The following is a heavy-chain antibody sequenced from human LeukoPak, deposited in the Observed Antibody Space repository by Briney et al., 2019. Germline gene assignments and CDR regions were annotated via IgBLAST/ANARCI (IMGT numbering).Heavy chain of an antibody. CDR2: IFSSSSTI. J-gene: IGHJ3*02. Sequence: GGSLRLSCAASGFTFSNYAMSWVRQAPGKGLEWVSYIFSSSSTIYYADSVKGRFTISRDNANNSLYLQMNSLRDEDTAVYYCARDQDYAFDIWGQGTMVSVSS. D-gene: IGHD3/OR15-3a*01. V-gene: IGHV3-48*02. CDR3: ARDQDYAFDI. CDR1: GFTFSNYA.